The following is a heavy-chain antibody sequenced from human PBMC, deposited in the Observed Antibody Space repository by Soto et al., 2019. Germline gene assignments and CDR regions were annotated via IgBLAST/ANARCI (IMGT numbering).Heavy chain of an antibody. Sequence: EVQLMESGGGLVQPGGSLRLSCAASGFTFSGHSFHWVRQAPGKGPEHVSSISSNGGDTFYANSVRGRFTISRDSSKNTLYLQMASLRVEDTAVYYCARGSALGICDPFASFDYWGQGTLVTVSS. CDR2: ISSNGGDT. V-gene: IGHV3-64*01. J-gene: IGHJ4*02. CDR1: GFTFSGHS. D-gene: IGHD3-16*01. CDR3: ARGSALGICDPFASFDY.